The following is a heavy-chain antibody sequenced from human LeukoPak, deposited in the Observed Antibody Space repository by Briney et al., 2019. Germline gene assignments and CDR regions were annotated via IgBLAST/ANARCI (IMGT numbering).Heavy chain of an antibody. V-gene: IGHV3-53*04. D-gene: IGHD2/OR15-2a*01. CDR1: GFTVSSSS. CDR3: ANRMTF. CDR2: IYRDGNT. Sequence: GGSLRLSCAASGFTVSSSSMNWVRLGPGKGLEWVSVIYRDGNTYYADSVKGRFTISRHNSKNTLFLQMDSLRTEDTAIYYCANRMTFGGQGTLVTVSS. J-gene: IGHJ4*02.